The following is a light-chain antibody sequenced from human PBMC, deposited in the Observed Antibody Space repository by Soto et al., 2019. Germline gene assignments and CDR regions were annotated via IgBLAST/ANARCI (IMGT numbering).Light chain of an antibody. Sequence: DIQMTQSPSSVSASIGDRVTITCRASQIIGSWLAWYQQKPGKAPTLLIYAASSLQSGVPSRFSGSGSRPDFTLTIPRLQAEDSATYYCQQANSFPFTFGPGTKVHIK. CDR1: QIIGSW. J-gene: IGKJ3*01. V-gene: IGKV1-12*02. CDR3: QQANSFPFT. CDR2: AAS.